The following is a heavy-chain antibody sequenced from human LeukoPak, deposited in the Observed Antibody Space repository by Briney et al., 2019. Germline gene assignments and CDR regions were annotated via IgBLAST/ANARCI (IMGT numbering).Heavy chain of an antibody. J-gene: IGHJ4*02. CDR3: ARAPPNWGSWGYFDY. V-gene: IGHV4-59*01. CDR1: GGSITSYY. D-gene: IGHD7-27*01. Sequence: SETLSLTCTLSGGSITSYYWSWIRQPPGKGLEWIGYIYYSGSTNYNPSLKNRVTISVDTSKNQFSLKLSSVTAADTAVYYCARAPPNWGSWGYFDYWGQGTLVTVSS. CDR2: IYYSGST.